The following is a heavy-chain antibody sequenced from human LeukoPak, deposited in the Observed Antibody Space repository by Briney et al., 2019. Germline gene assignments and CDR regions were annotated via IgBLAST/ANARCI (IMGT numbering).Heavy chain of an antibody. V-gene: IGHV1-2*02. Sequence: ASVKVSCKASGYTFTGYYMHWVRQAPGQGLEWMGWINPNSGGTNYAQKFQGRVTMTRDTSISTAYMELSRLRSDDTAVYYCARDRGLGGIAVAGDFDYWGQGTLVTVSS. CDR1: GYTFTGYY. CDR2: INPNSGGT. J-gene: IGHJ4*02. CDR3: ARDRGLGGIAVAGDFDY. D-gene: IGHD6-19*01.